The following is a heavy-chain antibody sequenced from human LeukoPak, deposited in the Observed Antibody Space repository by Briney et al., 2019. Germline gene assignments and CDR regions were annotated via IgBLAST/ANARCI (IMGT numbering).Heavy chain of an antibody. J-gene: IGHJ4*02. CDR1: GFTLSNYA. D-gene: IGHD3-16*01. CDR2: ISGSGGST. V-gene: IGHV3-23*01. Sequence: GGSLRLSCAASGFTLSNYAMNWVRQAPGRGLEWVSAISGSGGSTYYADSVKGRFTISRDNSKNTLYLQMNSLRAEDTAVYYCAGTRLGASPEWGQGTLVTVSS. CDR3: AGTRLGASPE.